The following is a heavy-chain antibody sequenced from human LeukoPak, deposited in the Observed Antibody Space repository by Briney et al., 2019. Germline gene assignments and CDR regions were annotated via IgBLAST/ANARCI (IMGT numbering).Heavy chain of an antibody. CDR3: ARPGRLSAYSSSWYRKPPDYYCMDV. J-gene: IGHJ6*03. D-gene: IGHD6-13*01. CDR1: GYTFTSYD. CDR2: MNPNSGNT. Sequence: GASVKVSCKASGYTFTSYDINWVRQATGQGLEWMGWMNPNSGNTGYAQKFQGRVTMTRNTSISTAYMELSSLRSEDTAVYYCARPGRLSAYSSSWYRKPPDYYCMDVWGKGTTVTISS. V-gene: IGHV1-8*01.